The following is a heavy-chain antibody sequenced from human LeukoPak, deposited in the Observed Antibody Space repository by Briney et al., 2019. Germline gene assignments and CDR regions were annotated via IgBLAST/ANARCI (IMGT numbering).Heavy chain of an antibody. D-gene: IGHD4-17*01. J-gene: IGHJ4*02. V-gene: IGHV3-66*01. CDR2: IDSGGST. CDR1: AFAVSSNY. CDR3: AKRAVTTFSSGFHY. Sequence: GGSLRLSCAASAFAVSSNYMSWVRQAPGKGLEGVSVIDSGGSTYYADSVKGRFIISRDNSKNTLYLQMNSLRAEDTAVYYCAKRAVTTFSSGFHYWGQGTLVTVSS.